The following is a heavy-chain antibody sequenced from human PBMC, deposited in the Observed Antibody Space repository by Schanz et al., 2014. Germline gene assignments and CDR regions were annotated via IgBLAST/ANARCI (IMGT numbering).Heavy chain of an antibody. CDR2: TQTSGTA. J-gene: IGHJ4*02. V-gene: IGHV4-4*07. Sequence: QVQLQESGPGLVKPSETLSLSCTFSGDSISFYYWSWIRQPAGKGLEWIGRTQTSGTATYNPSLRGRVTMSVDPSKNQFSLKLTSVTAADTAVYYCAREWGSIDFWGQGTLVTVSS. CDR3: AREWGSIDF. CDR1: GDSISFYY. D-gene: IGHD3-16*01.